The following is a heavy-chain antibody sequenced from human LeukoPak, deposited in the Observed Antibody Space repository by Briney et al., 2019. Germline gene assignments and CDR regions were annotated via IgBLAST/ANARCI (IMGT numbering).Heavy chain of an antibody. D-gene: IGHD6-13*01. CDR2: IIPIFGTA. J-gene: IGHJ5*02. CDR3: ARERGSSSWHNWFDP. Sequence: GASVKVSCKASGGTFGSYAISWVRQAPGQGLEWMGGIIPIFGTANYAQKFQGRVTITADESTSTAYMELSSLRSEDTAVYYCARERGSSSWHNWFDPWGQGTLVTFSS. CDR1: GGTFGSYA. V-gene: IGHV1-69*13.